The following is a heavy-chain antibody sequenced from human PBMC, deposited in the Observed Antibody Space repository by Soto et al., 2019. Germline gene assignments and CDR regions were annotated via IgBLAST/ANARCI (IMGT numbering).Heavy chain of an antibody. CDR3: VRHAQWIIRAY. CDR2: IMYSGNI. CDR1: GASISSYNY. V-gene: IGHV4-39*01. J-gene: IGHJ4*02. D-gene: IGHD5-12*01. Sequence: QLQLQLSGPGLVKPSETLSLTCNLSGASISSYNYWGWFRQPPGKGLEWIGSIMYSGNIMYNPSPQSRPTLFVDTSTNPFSLKLKSVTAADPAVYYCVRHAQWIIRAYWGQGSLVTVSS.